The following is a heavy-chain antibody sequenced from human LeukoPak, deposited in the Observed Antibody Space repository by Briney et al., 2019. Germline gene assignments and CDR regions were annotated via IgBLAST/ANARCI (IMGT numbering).Heavy chain of an antibody. CDR3: AKGYAFDI. CDR1: GFIVSNTY. V-gene: IGHV3-23*01. CDR2: ISGSGGST. Sequence: GGSLRLSCAASGFIVSNTYMTWVRQAPGKGLEWVSAISGSGGSTYYADSVKGRFTISRDNSKNTLYLQMNSLRAEDTAVYYCAKGYAFDIWGQGTMVTVSS. J-gene: IGHJ3*02.